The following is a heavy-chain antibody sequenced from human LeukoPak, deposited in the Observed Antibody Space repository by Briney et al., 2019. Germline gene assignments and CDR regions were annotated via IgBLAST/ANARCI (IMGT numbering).Heavy chain of an antibody. CDR1: GYSISSDYY. CDR2: IYHSGST. V-gene: IGHV4-38-2*02. J-gene: IGHJ5*02. Sequence: SETLSLTCTVSGYSISSDYYWGWIRQPPGKGLEWIGSIYHSGSTYYNPSLKSRVTISVDTSKNQFSLKLTSVTAADTAVYYCARDRVEHTYGSGSYSPWFDPWGQGTLVTVSS. CDR3: ARDRVEHTYGSGSYSPWFDP. D-gene: IGHD3-10*01.